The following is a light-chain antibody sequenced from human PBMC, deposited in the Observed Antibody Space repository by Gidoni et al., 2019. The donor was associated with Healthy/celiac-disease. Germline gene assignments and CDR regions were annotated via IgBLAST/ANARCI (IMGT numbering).Light chain of an antibody. J-gene: IGLJ3*02. CDR2: EVS. CDR3: SSYAGSNLL. CDR1: SSDVGGYNS. V-gene: IGLV2-8*01. Sequence: QSALTQPPSASGSPGQSVTLSCTGTSSDVGGYNSVSCYQPHPGKAPKLMIYEVSKRPPGVPDRFSGSKSGNTASLTVSGLQAEDEADYYCSSYAGSNLLFGGGTKLTVL.